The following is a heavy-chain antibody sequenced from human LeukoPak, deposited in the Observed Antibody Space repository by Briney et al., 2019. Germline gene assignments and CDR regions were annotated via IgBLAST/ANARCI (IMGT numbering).Heavy chain of an antibody. CDR2: ISTSSSYI. J-gene: IGHJ4*02. Sequence: GGSLRLSCVASGFTFSSYNMNWVRRAPGKGLEWVSSISTSSSYIYYADSVKGRFTISRDNAKNSLYLQMNSLRAEDTAVYYCARLVVVTAIPARGPSDYWGQGTLVTVSS. V-gene: IGHV3-21*01. CDR3: ARLVVVTAIPARGPSDY. CDR1: GFTFSSYN. D-gene: IGHD2-21*02.